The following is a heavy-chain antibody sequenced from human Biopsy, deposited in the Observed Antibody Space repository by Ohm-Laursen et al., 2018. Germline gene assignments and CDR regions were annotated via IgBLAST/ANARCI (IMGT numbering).Heavy chain of an antibody. CDR3: ARDRGYYSDRTVPGYFDL. CDR1: GGSISSDY. D-gene: IGHD3-22*01. J-gene: IGHJ2*01. CDR2: VYYTGST. Sequence: PSETLPLTCTASGGSISSDYWSWIRQPPGKGLQWIGYVYYTGSTDYNPSLQSRVTISVDTPKNHFSLRLRSVTPADTAIYYCARDRGYYSDRTVPGYFDLWGRGTLVTVSS. V-gene: IGHV4-59*01.